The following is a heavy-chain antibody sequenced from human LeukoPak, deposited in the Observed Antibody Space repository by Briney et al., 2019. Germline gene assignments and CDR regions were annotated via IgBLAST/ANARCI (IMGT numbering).Heavy chain of an antibody. CDR1: GGSFSGYY. Sequence: SETLSLTCAVYGGSFSGYYWSWIRQPPGKGLEWIGEINHSGSTNYNPSLKSGVTISVDTSKNQFSLKLSSVTAAATAVYYCARRATNSRITMVRGVIVAANNHHFDYWGQGTLVTVSS. D-gene: IGHD3-10*01. V-gene: IGHV4-34*01. CDR2: INHSGST. J-gene: IGHJ4*02. CDR3: ARRATNSRITMVRGVIVAANNHHFDY.